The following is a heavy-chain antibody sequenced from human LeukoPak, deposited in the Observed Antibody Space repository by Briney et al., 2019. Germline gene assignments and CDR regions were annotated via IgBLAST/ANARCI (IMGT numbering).Heavy chain of an antibody. CDR3: ARAARITIFGVVTATSWFDP. CDR1: GGSISSYY. CDR2: IYTSGST. V-gene: IGHV4-4*09. Sequence: ASETLSLTCTVSGGSISSYYWSWIRQPPGKGLEWIGYIYTSGSTNYIPSLKSRVTISVDTSKNQFSLKLSSVTAADTAVYYCARAARITIFGVVTATSWFDPWGQGTLVTVSS. J-gene: IGHJ5*02. D-gene: IGHD3-3*01.